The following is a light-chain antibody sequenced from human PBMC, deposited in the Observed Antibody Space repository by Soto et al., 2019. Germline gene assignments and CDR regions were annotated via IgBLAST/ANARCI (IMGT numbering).Light chain of an antibody. CDR1: ISNIGTNY. CDR3: AEWDDTVRSYV. Sequence: QSVLTQPPSVSGTPGQRVTISCSGGISNIGTNYVHRFQQLPGTAPKVLSNRDNQRPSGVPDRFSGSKSGTSASLAISGLRSEDESEYYCAEWDDTVRSYVFGTGTKLTGL. CDR2: RDN. V-gene: IGLV1-47*01. J-gene: IGLJ1*01.